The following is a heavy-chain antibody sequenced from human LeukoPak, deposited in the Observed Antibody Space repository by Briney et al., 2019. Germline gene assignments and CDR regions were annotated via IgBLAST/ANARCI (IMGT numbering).Heavy chain of an antibody. CDR1: GGSISSYY. CDR3: ARALISGSYPHYFDY. J-gene: IGHJ4*02. V-gene: IGHV4-59*01. Sequence: PSETLSLTCTVSGGSISSYYWSWIRQPPGKGLEWIGYIHYSGSTNYNPSLKSRVTISVDTSKNQFSLKLSSVTAADTAVYYCARALISGSYPHYFDYWGQGTLVTVSS. CDR2: IHYSGST. D-gene: IGHD1-26*01.